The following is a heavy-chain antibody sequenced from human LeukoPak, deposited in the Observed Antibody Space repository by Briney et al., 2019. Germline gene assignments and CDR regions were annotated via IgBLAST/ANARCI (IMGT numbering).Heavy chain of an antibody. CDR2: INSDGSST. CDR3: ARRLVVRGVIIYPDDAFDI. J-gene: IGHJ3*02. Sequence: PGGSLRLSRAASGFTFSSYWMHWVRQAPGKGLVWVSRINSDGSSTSYADSVKGRFTISRDNAKNTLYLQMNSLRAEDTAVYYCARRLVVRGVIIYPDDAFDIWGQGTMVTVSS. D-gene: IGHD3-10*01. CDR1: GFTFSSYW. V-gene: IGHV3-74*01.